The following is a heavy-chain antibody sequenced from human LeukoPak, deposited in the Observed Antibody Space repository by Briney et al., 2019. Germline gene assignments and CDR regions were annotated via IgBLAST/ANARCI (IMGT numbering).Heavy chain of an antibody. CDR3: ARVWYYYYMDV. D-gene: IGHD3-16*01. CDR1: GGSFSGYY. J-gene: IGHJ6*03. Sequence: KASETLSLTCAVYGGSFSGYYWSWIRQPPGKGLEWIGEINHSGSTNYNPSLKSRVTISVDTSKNQFSLKLSSVTAADTAVYYCARVWYYYYMDVWGKGTTVTASS. V-gene: IGHV4-34*01. CDR2: INHSGST.